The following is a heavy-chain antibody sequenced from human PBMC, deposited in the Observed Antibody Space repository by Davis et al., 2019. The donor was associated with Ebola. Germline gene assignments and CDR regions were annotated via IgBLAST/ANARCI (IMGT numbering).Heavy chain of an antibody. CDR3: ARGGIWYSSSRDAFDI. CDR1: GGSISSSNW. D-gene: IGHD6-19*01. CDR2: IYHSGST. J-gene: IGHJ3*02. V-gene: IGHV4-4*02. Sequence: MPGGSLRLSCAVSGGSISSSNWWSWVRQPPGKGLEWIGEIYHSGSTNYNPSLKSRVTISVDKSKNQFSLKLSSVTAADTAVYYCARGGIWYSSSRDAFDIWGQGTMVTVSS.